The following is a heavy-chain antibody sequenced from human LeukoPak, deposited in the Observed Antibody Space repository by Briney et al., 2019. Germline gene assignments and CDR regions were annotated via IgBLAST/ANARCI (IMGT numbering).Heavy chain of an antibody. CDR1: GITFSSYA. D-gene: IGHD3-3*01. CDR3: VKGKSGSDYDFWSGHALGY. Sequence: GGSLRLSCSASGITFSSYAMHWVRQAPGKGLEYVSAISSNGGSTYYADSVKGRFTISRDNSKNTLYLQMSSLRAEDTAVYYCVKGKSGSDYDFWSGHALGYWGQGTLVTVSS. CDR2: ISSNGGST. J-gene: IGHJ4*02. V-gene: IGHV3-64D*06.